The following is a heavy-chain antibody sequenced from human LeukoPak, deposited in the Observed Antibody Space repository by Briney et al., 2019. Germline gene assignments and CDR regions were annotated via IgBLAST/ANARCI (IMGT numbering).Heavy chain of an antibody. J-gene: IGHJ4*02. CDR3: ARLRNFDNVYAFDY. CDR1: GGSISSYY. CDR2: IYTSGST. Sequence: PSETLSLTCTVSGGSISSYYWSWIRQPAGKGLEWIGRIYTSGSTNYNPSLKSRVTMSVDTSKNQFSLKVSSVTAADRAVYYCARLRNFDNVYAFDYWGQGTLVTVSS. D-gene: IGHD3-9*01. V-gene: IGHV4-4*07.